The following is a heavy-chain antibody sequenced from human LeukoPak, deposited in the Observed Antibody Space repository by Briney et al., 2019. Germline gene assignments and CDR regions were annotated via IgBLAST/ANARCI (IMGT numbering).Heavy chain of an antibody. J-gene: IGHJ6*03. CDR2: IYYSGIT. CDR1: GGSINPYY. CDR3: ARGGNHYYYYMDV. D-gene: IGHD4-23*01. Sequence: PSETLSLTCTASGGSINPYYWSWIRQSPGKGLEWIGYIYYSGITDYNPSLKSRVTMSIDTSKKQFSLKLTSVTAADTAVYLCARGGNHYYYYMDVWGKGTRVTVSS. V-gene: IGHV4-59*01.